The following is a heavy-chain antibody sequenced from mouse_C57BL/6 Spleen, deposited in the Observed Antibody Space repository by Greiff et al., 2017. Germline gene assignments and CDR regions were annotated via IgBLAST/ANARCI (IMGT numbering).Heavy chain of an antibody. J-gene: IGHJ1*03. CDR2: IDPETGGT. V-gene: IGHV1-15*01. D-gene: IGHD2-4*01. Sequence: QVQLQQSGAELVRPGASVTLSCKASGYTFTDYEMHWVKQTPVHGLEWIGAIDPETGGTAYNQKFKGKAILTADKSSSTAYMELRSLTSEDSAVYYGTRSRDYLWYFDGWGTGTTVTVSS. CDR3: TRSRDYLWYFDG. CDR1: GYTFTDYE.